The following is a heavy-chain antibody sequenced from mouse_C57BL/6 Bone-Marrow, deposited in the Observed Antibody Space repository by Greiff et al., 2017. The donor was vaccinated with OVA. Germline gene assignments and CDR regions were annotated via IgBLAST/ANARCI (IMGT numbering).Heavy chain of an antibody. CDR3: ARKGWLPWYFDV. Sequence: VQLQQSGPGLVQPSQSLSITCTVSGFSLTSYGVHWVRQSPGKGLEWLGVIWSGGSTDYNAAFISRLSISKDKSKSQVFVKMNSLQADDTAIDYCARKGWLPWYFDVGGTGTTVTVYS. CDR1: GFSLTSYG. J-gene: IGHJ1*03. V-gene: IGHV2-2*01. D-gene: IGHD2-2*01. CDR2: IWSGGST.